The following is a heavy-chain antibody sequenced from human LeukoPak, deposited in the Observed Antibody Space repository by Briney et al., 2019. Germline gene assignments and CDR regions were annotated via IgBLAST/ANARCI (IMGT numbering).Heavy chain of an antibody. V-gene: IGHV1-18*01. CDR1: GYTFTSYG. D-gene: IGHD3-16*02. J-gene: IGHJ4*02. CDR2: ISAYNGNT. Sequence: ASVKVSCKASGYTFTSYGISWVRQAPGQGLEWMGWISAYNGNTNYAQKLQGRDTMTTDTSTSTAYMELRSLRSDDTAVYYCARDPYYDYVWGSYRYTRVLSYFDYWGQGTLVTVSS. CDR3: ARDPYYDYVWGSYRYTRVLSYFDY.